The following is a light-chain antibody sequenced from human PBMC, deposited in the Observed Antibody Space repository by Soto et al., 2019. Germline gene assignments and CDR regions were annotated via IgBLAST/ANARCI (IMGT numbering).Light chain of an antibody. CDR1: QSVSSN. CDR2: GAS. CDR3: QQYNNWPLT. V-gene: IGKV3-15*01. Sequence: EIVMTQSPATLSVSPGERATLSCRASQSVSSNLAWYQQKPGQAPRLLIYGASTRATGIPARFSGSGSGTEFTRTSGSLQSEDFAVYYCQQYNNWPLTFGGGTKVEIK. J-gene: IGKJ4*01.